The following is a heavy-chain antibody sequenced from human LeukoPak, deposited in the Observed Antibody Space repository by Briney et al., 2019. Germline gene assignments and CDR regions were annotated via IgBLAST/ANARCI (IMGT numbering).Heavy chain of an antibody. CDR1: GGSISSSNW. CDR3: ARGYDFWTGAFDI. CDR2: IYHSGST. Sequence: SETLSLTCAVSGGSISSSNWWSWVRQPPGKGLEWIGEIYHSGSTNYNPSLKSRVTISVDTSKNQFSLKLSSVTAADTAVYYCARGYDFWTGAFDIWGQGTMVTVSS. D-gene: IGHD3-3*01. V-gene: IGHV4-4*02. J-gene: IGHJ3*02.